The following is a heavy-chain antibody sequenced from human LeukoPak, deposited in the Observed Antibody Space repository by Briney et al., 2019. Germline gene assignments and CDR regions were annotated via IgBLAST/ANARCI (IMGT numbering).Heavy chain of an antibody. CDR2: IYWNDDK. CDR3: AQATFLADDFWSGYHWFDP. CDR1: GFSLSTSGVG. V-gene: IGHV2-5*01. Sequence: SGPTLVNPTQTLTLTCTFSGFSLSTSGVGVGWIRQPPGKALEWLALIYWNDDKRYSPPLKSRLTITKDTSKNQVVLTMTNMDPVDTATYYCAQATFLADDFWSGYHWFDPWGQGTLVTVSS. D-gene: IGHD3-3*01. J-gene: IGHJ5*02.